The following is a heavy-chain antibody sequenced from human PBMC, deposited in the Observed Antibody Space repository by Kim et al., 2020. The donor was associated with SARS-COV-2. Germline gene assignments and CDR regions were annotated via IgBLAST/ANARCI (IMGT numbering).Heavy chain of an antibody. V-gene: IGHV3-72*01. D-gene: IGHD3-9*01. Sequence: GGSLRLSCAASGFSFSDPYMDWVRQAPGKGLEWVGRTRNKANSYTTEYAASVKGRFSISRDDSKNSLYLQMNSLKTEDTAIYYCVRARGTGNRHYFDYWGQGTLVTVSS. CDR1: GFSFSDPY. J-gene: IGHJ4*02. CDR2: TRNKANSYTT. CDR3: VRARGTGNRHYFDY.